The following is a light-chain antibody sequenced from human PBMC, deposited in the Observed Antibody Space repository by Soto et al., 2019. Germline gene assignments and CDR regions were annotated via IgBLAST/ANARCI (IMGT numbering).Light chain of an antibody. CDR1: SGHSSYI. CDR3: CSYAGDYTFV. J-gene: IGLJ1*01. Sequence: QPVLTQSSSASASLGSSVKLTCTLSSGHSSYIIAWHQQQPGKAPRYLMILEGRGSYNKGSGVPDRFSGSKSGNTASLTISGLQAEDEADYYCCSYAGDYTFVFGTRTKLTVL. V-gene: IGLV4-60*03. CDR2: LEGRGSY.